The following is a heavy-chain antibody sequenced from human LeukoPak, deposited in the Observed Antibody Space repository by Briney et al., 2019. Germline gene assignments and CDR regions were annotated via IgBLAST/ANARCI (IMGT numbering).Heavy chain of an antibody. CDR2: IYYSGST. Sequence: SETLSLACTVSGGSISSSSYYWGWIRQPPGKGLEWIGSIYYSGSTYYNRSLKSRVTISVDTSKNQFSLKLSSVTAADTAVYYCARQYAAPNWFDPWGQGTLVTVSS. CDR3: ARQYAAPNWFDP. J-gene: IGHJ5*02. CDR1: GGSISSSSYY. V-gene: IGHV4-39*01.